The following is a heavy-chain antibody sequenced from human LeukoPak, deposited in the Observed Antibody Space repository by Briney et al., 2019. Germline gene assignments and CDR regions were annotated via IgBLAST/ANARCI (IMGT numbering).Heavy chain of an antibody. CDR3: AKATEYNWNYCFDY. J-gene: IGHJ4*02. CDR2: ISWNSGSI. V-gene: IGHV3-9*03. Sequence: GRSLRLSCAASGFTFDVYAMHWVRQAPGKGLEWVSGISWNSGSIGYADSVKGRFTISRDNAKNSLYLQMNSLRAEDMALYYCAKATEYNWNYCFDYWGQGTLVTVSS. CDR1: GFTFDVYA. D-gene: IGHD1-7*01.